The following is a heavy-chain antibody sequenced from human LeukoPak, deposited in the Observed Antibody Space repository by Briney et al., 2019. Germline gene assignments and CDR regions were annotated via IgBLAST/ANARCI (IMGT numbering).Heavy chain of an antibody. CDR3: ARGWNYGLNWFDP. V-gene: IGHV4-4*07. Sequence: PSGTLSLSCTVSGVSISNYYWNCIRQAAGKGLGWIWHIYTSGSTNYNPPLRSRVTISVDTSKNQFSLKLSSVTAADTAVYYCARGWNYGLNWFDPWGQGILVTVSS. CDR1: GVSISNYY. J-gene: IGHJ5*02. D-gene: IGHD1-7*01. CDR2: IYTSGST.